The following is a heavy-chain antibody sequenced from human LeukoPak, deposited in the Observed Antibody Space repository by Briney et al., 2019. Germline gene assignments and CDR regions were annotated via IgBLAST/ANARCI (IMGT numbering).Heavy chain of an antibody. J-gene: IGHJ6*03. V-gene: IGHV3-48*01. Sequence: GGSLRLSYAASGFTFSSYSMNWVRQAPGKGLEWVSYISSSSSTIYYADSVKGRFTISRDNAKNSLYLQMNSLRAEDTAVYYCARDPSSWYYYYMDVWGKGTTVTVSS. CDR2: ISSSSSTI. D-gene: IGHD6-13*01. CDR3: ARDPSSWYYYYMDV. CDR1: GFTFSSYS.